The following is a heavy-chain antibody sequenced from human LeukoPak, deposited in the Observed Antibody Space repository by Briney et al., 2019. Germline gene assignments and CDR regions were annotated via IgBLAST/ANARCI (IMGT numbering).Heavy chain of an antibody. V-gene: IGHV3-13*01. CDR3: ARGNGGNSHFDY. CDR2: IGTAGGT. Sequence: PGGSLRLSCAASGFTFSGYDMHWVRQATGKGLEWVSAIGTAGGTYYPGSVKGRFTISRENAKNSLYLQMNSLRAGDTAVYYCARGNGGNSHFDYWGQGTLVTVSS. CDR1: GFTFSGYD. D-gene: IGHD2-21*02. J-gene: IGHJ4*02.